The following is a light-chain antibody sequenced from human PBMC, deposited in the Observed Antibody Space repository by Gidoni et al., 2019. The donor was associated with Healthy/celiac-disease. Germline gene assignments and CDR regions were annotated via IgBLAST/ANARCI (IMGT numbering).Light chain of an antibody. Sequence: EIVLTQSPGTLSLSPGERATLSCRASQSISSSFLAWYQQKPGQAPRLLIYGASSRATVIPDRFSGSGSGTDFTLTISRLEPEDLAVYYCQQYGSSPTTFGQGTKVEIK. CDR1: QSISSSF. J-gene: IGKJ1*01. V-gene: IGKV3-20*01. CDR3: QQYGSSPTT. CDR2: GAS.